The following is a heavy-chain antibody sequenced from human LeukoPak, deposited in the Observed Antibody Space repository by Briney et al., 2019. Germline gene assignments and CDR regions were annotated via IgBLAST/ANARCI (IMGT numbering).Heavy chain of an antibody. J-gene: IGHJ4*02. CDR3: ARLRYCSSTSCLLFDY. Sequence: SETLSLTCAVYGGSFSGYYWSWIRQPPGKGLEWIGEINHSGSTNYNPSLKSRVTISVDTSKNQFSLKLSSVTAADTAVYYCARLRYCSSTSCLLFDYWGQGTLVTLSS. CDR2: INHSGST. D-gene: IGHD2-2*01. CDR1: GGSFSGYY. V-gene: IGHV4-34*01.